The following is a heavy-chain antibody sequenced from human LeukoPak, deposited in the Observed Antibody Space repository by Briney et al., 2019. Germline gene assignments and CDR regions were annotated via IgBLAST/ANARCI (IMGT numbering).Heavy chain of an antibody. CDR1: GYTFTAYA. J-gene: IGHJ4*02. D-gene: IGHD4-11*01. CDR2: INTGHGNT. CDR3: ARVYRERSYFDY. Sequence: ASVKVSCTASGYTFTAYAIHWVRQAPGQRLEWMGWINTGHGNTKYSQRFQGRVTITRDTSTNTAYMALSSLRFEDTAIYYCARVYRERSYFDYWGQGTLVTVSS. V-gene: IGHV1-3*04.